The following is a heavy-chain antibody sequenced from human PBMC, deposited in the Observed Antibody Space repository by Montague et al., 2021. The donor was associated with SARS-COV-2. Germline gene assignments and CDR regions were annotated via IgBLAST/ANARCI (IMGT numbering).Heavy chain of an antibody. J-gene: IGHJ6*02. CDR1: GGSISSSDYY. V-gene: IGHV4-39*01. CDR3: ARSSGYNYDISYYGMDV. CDR2: IYYSGST. Sequence: SETLSLTCTVSGGSISSSDYYWGWIRQPPGKGLEWIGTIYYSGSTYYTPSLKSRVTISVDTSKNQFSLKLTFLTAADTAVYYCARSSGYNYDISYYGMDVWGQGTTVTVSS. D-gene: IGHD5-18*01.